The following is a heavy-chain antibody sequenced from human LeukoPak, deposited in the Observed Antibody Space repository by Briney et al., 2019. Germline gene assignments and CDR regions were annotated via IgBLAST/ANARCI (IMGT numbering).Heavy chain of an antibody. D-gene: IGHD3-22*01. V-gene: IGHV4-61*02. CDR2: IYTSGST. J-gene: IGHJ3*02. Sequence: PSQTLSLTCTVSGGSISSGSYYWSWIRQPAGKGLEWIGRIYTSGSTNYNPSLKSRVTISVDTSKNQFSLKLGSVTAADTAVYYCARDDSSGYVNAFDIWGQGTMVTVSS. CDR1: GGSISSGSYY. CDR3: ARDDSSGYVNAFDI.